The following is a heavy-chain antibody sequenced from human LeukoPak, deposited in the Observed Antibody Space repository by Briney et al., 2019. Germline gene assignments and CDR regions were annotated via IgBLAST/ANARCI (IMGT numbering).Heavy chain of an antibody. J-gene: IGHJ5*02. D-gene: IGHD1-26*01. CDR1: GGSINSGSYY. V-gene: IGHV4-61*02. Sequence: PSETLSLTCTVSGGSINSGSYYWSWIRQPAGKGLEWIGRIYTSGSTNYNPSLKSRVTISVDTSKNQFSLKLSSVTAADTAVYYCARRCGVSREFWFDPWGQGTLVTVSS. CDR3: ARRCGVSREFWFDP. CDR2: IYTSGST.